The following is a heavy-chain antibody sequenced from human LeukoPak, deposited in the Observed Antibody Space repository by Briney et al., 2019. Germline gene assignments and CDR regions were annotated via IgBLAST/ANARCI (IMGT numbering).Heavy chain of an antibody. CDR3: ATDLQGWLQLNY. Sequence: ASVKVSCKVSGYTLTELSMHWVRQAPGKGLEWMGGFDPEDGETIYAQKFQGRVTMTEDTSTDTAYMELSRLRSEDTAVYYCATDLQGWLQLNYWGQGTLVTVSS. CDR1: GYTLTELS. V-gene: IGHV1-24*01. J-gene: IGHJ4*02. D-gene: IGHD5-24*01. CDR2: FDPEDGET.